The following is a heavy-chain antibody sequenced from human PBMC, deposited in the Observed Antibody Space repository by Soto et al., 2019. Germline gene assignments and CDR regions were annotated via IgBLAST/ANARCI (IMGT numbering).Heavy chain of an antibody. J-gene: IGHJ4*02. CDR1: GYTFTSYG. CDR2: ISAYNGNT. V-gene: IGHV1-18*04. CDR3: ARDSRPVIPFPKDWDY. D-gene: IGHD2-21*01. Sequence: QVQLVQSGAEVKKPGASVKVSCKASGYTFTSYGISWVRQAPGQGLEWMGWISAYNGNTNYAQKRQGRVTMTTDTTTSTAYMELRSLRSDDTAVYYCARDSRPVIPFPKDWDYWGQGTLVTVSS.